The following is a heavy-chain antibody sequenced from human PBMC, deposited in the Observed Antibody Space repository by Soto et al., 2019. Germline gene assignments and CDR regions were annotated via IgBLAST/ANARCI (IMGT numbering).Heavy chain of an antibody. J-gene: IGHJ4*02. CDR1: GGSFSGYY. CDR3: ARFPSSYCSGGSCYLDY. D-gene: IGHD2-15*01. CDR2: INHSGST. V-gene: IGHV4-34*01. Sequence: SETLSLTCAVYGGSFSGYYWSWIRQPPGKGLEWIGEINHSGSTNYNPSLKSRVTISVDTSKNQFSLKLSSVTAADTAVYYCARFPSSYCSGGSCYLDYWGQGTLVTVSS.